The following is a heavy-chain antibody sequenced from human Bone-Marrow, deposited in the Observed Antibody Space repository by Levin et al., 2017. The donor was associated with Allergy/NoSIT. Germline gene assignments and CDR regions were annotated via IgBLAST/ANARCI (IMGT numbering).Heavy chain of an antibody. J-gene: IGHJ4*02. CDR3: AKYDESEQLGDH. CDR1: GFTFQKVP. Sequence: TGGSLRLSCAATGFTFQKVPMGWVRQAPGKGLEWVAGVSRGGEWTFYIGSVRGRFTVSKDNFQNTVYLQMNSLRADDTALYFCAKYDESEQLGDHWGQGTWVTVSS. CDR2: VSRGGEWT. V-gene: IGHV3-23*01. D-gene: IGHD1/OR15-1a*01.